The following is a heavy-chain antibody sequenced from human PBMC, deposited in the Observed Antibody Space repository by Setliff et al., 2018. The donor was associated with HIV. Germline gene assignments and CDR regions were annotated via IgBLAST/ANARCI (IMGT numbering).Heavy chain of an antibody. J-gene: IGHJ4*02. CDR1: GFRFRSHG. V-gene: IGHV3-21*01. CDR3: ARDFMATTNGFDY. CDR2: ISSTGTYI. D-gene: IGHD5-12*01. Sequence: GSLRLSCAASGFRFRSHGIHWIRQAPGKGLEWVSSISSTGTYIYYADSMKGRFTISRDNAKNSLYLQMDSLRAEDTAVYYCARDFMATTNGFDYWGQGTLVTVSS.